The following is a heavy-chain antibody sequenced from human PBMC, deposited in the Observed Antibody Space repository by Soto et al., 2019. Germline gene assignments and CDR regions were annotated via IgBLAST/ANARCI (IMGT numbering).Heavy chain of an antibody. CDR2: IIPIFGTA. Sequence: QVQLVHSGAEVKTPGSSVKVSCKASGGTFSSYAISWVRQAPGQGLEWMGGIIPIFGTANYAQKLQGRVTITADESTSTADMELSSLRSEDTAVYYCALTHPRDKNWFDPWGQGTLVTVSS. J-gene: IGHJ5*02. CDR1: GGTFSSYA. CDR3: ALTHPRDKNWFDP. V-gene: IGHV1-69*01.